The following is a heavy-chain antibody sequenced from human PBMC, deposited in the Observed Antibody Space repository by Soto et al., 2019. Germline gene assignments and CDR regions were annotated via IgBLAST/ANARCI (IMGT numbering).Heavy chain of an antibody. CDR3: AGSTYSLDWFDP. CDR2: IYYSGST. CDR1: GGSISSYY. Sequence: SETLSLTCTVSGGSISSYYWSWIRQPPGKGLEWIGYIYYSGSTNYNPSLKSRVTISVDTSKNQFSLKLSSVTAADTAVYYCAGSTYSLDWFDPWGQGTLVTVSS. V-gene: IGHV4-59*01. J-gene: IGHJ5*02. D-gene: IGHD4-4*01.